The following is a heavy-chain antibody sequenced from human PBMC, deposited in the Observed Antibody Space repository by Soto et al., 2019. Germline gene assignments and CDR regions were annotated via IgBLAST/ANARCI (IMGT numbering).Heavy chain of an antibody. CDR3: TGARELIYYYYGMDV. J-gene: IGHJ6*02. Sequence: EVQLVESGGGLVQPGGSLKLSCAASGFTFSGSAMHWVRQASGKGLEWVGRIRSKANSYATAYAASVKGRFTISRDDSKNTAYLQMNSLKTEDTAVYYCTGARELIYYYYGMDVWGQGTTVTVSS. CDR1: GFTFSGSA. CDR2: IRSKANSYAT. V-gene: IGHV3-73*02. D-gene: IGHD1-26*01.